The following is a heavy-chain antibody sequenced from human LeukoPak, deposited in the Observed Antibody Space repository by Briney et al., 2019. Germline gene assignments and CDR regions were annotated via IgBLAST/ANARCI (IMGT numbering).Heavy chain of an antibody. V-gene: IGHV3-23*01. CDR3: AKLFGSGTYNNFFHY. J-gene: IGHJ4*02. CDR1: GFTLSIYG. CDR2: ITATSSST. Sequence: GGSLRLSCAASGFTLSIYGISWVRQAPGKGLEWVSSITATSSSTHDADSVQGRFTISRDNSENTLYLQMNSLRPEDTAIYYCAKLFGSGTYNNFFHYWGQGTLVTVFS. D-gene: IGHD3-10*01.